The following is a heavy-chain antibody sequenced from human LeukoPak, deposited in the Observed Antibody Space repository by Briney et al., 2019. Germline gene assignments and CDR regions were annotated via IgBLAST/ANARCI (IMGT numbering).Heavy chain of an antibody. CDR3: TLRTDY. Sequence: GSLRLSCAASGFTFIKYAMTWVRQAPGKGLEWVSVISGSGQNTYYADSVKGRFTISRDNFKNMMYLQMDSLRVEDTAVYYCTLRTDYWGQGILVSVSS. V-gene: IGHV3-23*01. CDR2: ISGSGQNT. CDR1: GFTFIKYA. J-gene: IGHJ4*02.